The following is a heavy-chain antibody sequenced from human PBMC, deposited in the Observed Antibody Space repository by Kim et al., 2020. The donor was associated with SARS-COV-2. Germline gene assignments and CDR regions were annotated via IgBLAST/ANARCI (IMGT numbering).Heavy chain of an antibody. CDR1: GFTFSSYA. D-gene: IGHD4-17*01. CDR3: AKDPWTTVVTNWFDP. J-gene: IGHJ5*02. CDR2: ISGSGGST. V-gene: IGHV3-23*01. Sequence: GGSLRRSCAASGFTFSSYAMSWVRQAPGKGLEWVSAISGSGGSTYYADSVKGRFTISRDNSKNTLYLQMNSLRAEDTAVYYCAKDPWTTVVTNWFDPWGQGTLVTVSS.